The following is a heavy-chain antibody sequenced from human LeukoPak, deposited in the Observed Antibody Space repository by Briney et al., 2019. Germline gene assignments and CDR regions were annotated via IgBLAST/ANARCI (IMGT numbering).Heavy chain of an antibody. D-gene: IGHD6-13*01. J-gene: IGHJ4*02. CDR1: GYSISSGYY. CDR2: IYYSGST. Sequence: SETLSLTCTVSGYSISSGYYWGWIRQPPGKGLEWIGYIYYSGSTYYNPSLKSRVTISVDTSKNQFSLKLSSVTAADTAVYYCARDGEQQLLNWGQGTLVTVSS. CDR3: ARDGEQQLLN. V-gene: IGHV4-38-2*02.